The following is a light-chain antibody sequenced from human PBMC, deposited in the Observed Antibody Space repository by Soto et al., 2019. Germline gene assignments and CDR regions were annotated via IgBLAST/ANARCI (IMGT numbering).Light chain of an antibody. Sequence: IQMTQSPSTLSASVGDRFTITCRASQSISSWLAWYQQKPGKDPKLLIYKASSLESGVPSRFSGSGSGTEFTLTISSLQPDDFATYYCQQYNSYSYTFGKGTKLEIK. CDR2: KAS. V-gene: IGKV1-5*03. CDR1: QSISSW. J-gene: IGKJ2*01. CDR3: QQYNSYSYT.